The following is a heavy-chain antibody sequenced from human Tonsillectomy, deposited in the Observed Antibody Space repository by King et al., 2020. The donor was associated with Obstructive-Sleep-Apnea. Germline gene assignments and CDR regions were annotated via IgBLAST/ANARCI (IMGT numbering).Heavy chain of an antibody. V-gene: IGHV3-49*03. D-gene: IGHD6-13*01. CDR2: IRSKAYGGTT. Sequence: VQLVESGGGLVQPGRSLRLSCTASGFTFGDYAMSWFRQAPGKGLEWVGFIRSKAYGGTTEYAASVKGRFTNSIDDSKSIAYLQMNSLKTEDTAVYYCTRVKTSVAAAVPFDYWGQGTLVTVSS. CDR1: GFTFGDYA. CDR3: TRVKTSVAAAVPFDY. J-gene: IGHJ4*02.